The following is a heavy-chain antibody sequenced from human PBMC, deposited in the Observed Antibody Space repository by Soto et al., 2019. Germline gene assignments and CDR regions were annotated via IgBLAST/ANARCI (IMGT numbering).Heavy chain of an antibody. CDR2: IIPILDIP. CDR1: GGTFSRYT. D-gene: IGHD2-8*02. Sequence: QVQLVQSGAEVKKPGSSVKVSCKASGGTFSRYTISWVRQAPGQGLEWMGRIIPILDIPNYAQNFQGRVTITADKPTSTAYMKLSSLRSDDTAVYYCASHFTGVLVLGASPPGGDNYGWDVWGQGTTVTVSS. V-gene: IGHV1-69*02. CDR3: ASHFTGVLVLGASPPGGDNYGWDV. J-gene: IGHJ6*02.